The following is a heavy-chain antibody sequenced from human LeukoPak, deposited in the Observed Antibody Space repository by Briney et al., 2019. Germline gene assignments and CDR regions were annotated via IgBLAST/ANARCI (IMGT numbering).Heavy chain of an antibody. CDR3: ARASGPRFLDV. V-gene: IGHV4-34*01. CDR1: GGSISGYY. D-gene: IGHD3-3*01. Sequence: SETLSLTCSVSGGSISGYYWSWIRQPPGKGLEWIGEINHSGSTNYNPSLKSRVTISVDTSKNQFSLKLSSVTAADTAVYYCARASGPRFLDVWGKGTTVTVSS. CDR2: INHSGST. J-gene: IGHJ6*04.